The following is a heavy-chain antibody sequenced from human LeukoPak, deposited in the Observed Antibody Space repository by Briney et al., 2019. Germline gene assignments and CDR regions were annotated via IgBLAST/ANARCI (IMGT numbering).Heavy chain of an antibody. J-gene: IGHJ4*02. V-gene: IGHV4-4*07. Sequence: PSETLSLTCTVSGGSISSYYWSWIRQSAGKGLEWIGRIYSSGSTNYNPSLKSRVTMSVDTSKSQLSLKVKSVTAADTAVYYCARTDGSGSSPDYWGQGTLVTVSS. CDR1: GGSISSYY. CDR3: ARTDGSGSSPDY. CDR2: IYSSGST. D-gene: IGHD3-10*01.